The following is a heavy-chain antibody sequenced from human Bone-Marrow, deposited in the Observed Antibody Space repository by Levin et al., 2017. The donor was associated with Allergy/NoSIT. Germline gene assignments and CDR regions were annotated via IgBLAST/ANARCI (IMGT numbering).Heavy chain of an antibody. J-gene: IGHJ4*02. Sequence: GESLKISCAASEFTVSNNYMTWVRQAPGKGLEWVSLIYSGGSTHYADSVRGRFTISRDNSMNTLYLQMTSLRAEDTAVYFCAKDRPGGIEVAGTCPDSWGQGTLVTVSS. CDR1: EFTVSNNY. D-gene: IGHD6-19*01. CDR2: IYSGGST. CDR3: AKDRPGGIEVAGTCPDS. V-gene: IGHV3-66*02.